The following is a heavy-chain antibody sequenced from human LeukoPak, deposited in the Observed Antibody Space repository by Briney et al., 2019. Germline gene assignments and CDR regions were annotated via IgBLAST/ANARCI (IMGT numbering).Heavy chain of an antibody. CDR1: GGSITNYY. Sequence: SETLSLTCTVSGGSITNYYWTWIRQPPGKGLEWIGYIHYSGSTNYNPSLKSRVTISVDTSKNQFSLKLSSVTAADTAVYYCARASVTYYYYYSMDVWGKGTTVTVSS. CDR3: ARASVTYYYYYSMDV. J-gene: IGHJ6*03. CDR2: IHYSGST. D-gene: IGHD4-11*01. V-gene: IGHV4-59*01.